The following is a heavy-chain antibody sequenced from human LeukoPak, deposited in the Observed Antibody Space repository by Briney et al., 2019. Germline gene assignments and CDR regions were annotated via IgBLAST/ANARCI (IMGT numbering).Heavy chain of an antibody. Sequence: SETLSLTCTVPGGSISSYYWSWIRQPPGKGLEWIGYIYYSGSTNYNPSLKSRVTISVDTSKNQFSLKLSSVTAADTAVYYCARGFMGHRGFDYWGQGTLVTVSS. J-gene: IGHJ4*02. CDR1: GGSISSYY. CDR2: IYYSGST. CDR3: ARGFMGHRGFDY. V-gene: IGHV4-59*01. D-gene: IGHD3-10*01.